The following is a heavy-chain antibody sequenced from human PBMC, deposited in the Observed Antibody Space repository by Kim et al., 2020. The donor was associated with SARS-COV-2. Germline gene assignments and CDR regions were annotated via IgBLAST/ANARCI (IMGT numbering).Heavy chain of an antibody. Sequence: ASVKVSCKASGYTFIDYDINWVRQATGQGLEWMGWMNPNSGNTGYAQKFQGRVSMTRDTSISKAYMELSSLTSEDTAVYFCTRDFYGSGSSRGYWGQGTLVTVSS. CDR1: GYTFIDYD. D-gene: IGHD3-10*01. V-gene: IGHV1-8*01. CDR3: TRDFYGSGSSRGY. J-gene: IGHJ4*02. CDR2: MNPNSGNT.